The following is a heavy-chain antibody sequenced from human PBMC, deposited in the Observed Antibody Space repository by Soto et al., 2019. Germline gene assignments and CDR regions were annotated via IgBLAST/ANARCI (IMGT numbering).Heavy chain of an antibody. CDR3: AKGLLYSGYDLDY. CDR2: ISYDGSNK. J-gene: IGHJ4*02. V-gene: IGHV3-30*18. D-gene: IGHD5-12*01. CDR1: GFTFSSYG. Sequence: GGSLRLSCAASGFTFSSYGMHWVRQAPGKGLEWVAVISYDGSNKYYADSVKGRFTISRDNSKNTLYLQMNSLRAEDTAVYYCAKGLLYSGYDLDYWGQGTLVTVSS.